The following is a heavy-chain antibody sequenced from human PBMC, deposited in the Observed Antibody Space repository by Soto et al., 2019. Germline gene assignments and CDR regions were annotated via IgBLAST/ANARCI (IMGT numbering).Heavy chain of an antibody. V-gene: IGHV4-39*01. D-gene: IGHD4-4*01. J-gene: IGHJ5*02. CDR2: IHYSGAT. Sequence: SETLSLTCTASGGSSSISTYSLGWIRQPPGKGLEWIGSIHYSGATYYNPSLKSRVSISVDTSKSQFSLKLTFVTAADTAVYFCARQGSNSSRAVSWVDPWGQGSMVTVSS. CDR3: ARQGSNSSRAVSWVDP. CDR1: GGSSSISTYS.